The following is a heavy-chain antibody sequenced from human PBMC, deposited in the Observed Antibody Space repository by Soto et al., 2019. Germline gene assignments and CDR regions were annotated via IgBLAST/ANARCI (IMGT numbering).Heavy chain of an antibody. CDR2: IYDDGSNK. V-gene: IGHV3-33*08. CDR3: ARDSKDDSSGYYAGFDY. CDR1: GFTFSSYA. J-gene: IGHJ4*02. D-gene: IGHD3-22*01. Sequence: GGSLRLSCAASGFTFSSYAMSWVRQAPGKGLEWVAAIYDDGSNKYYADSVRGRFTISRDNFKNTLYLHMNSLRAEDTAVYYCARDSKDDSSGYYAGFDYWGQGTLVTVSS.